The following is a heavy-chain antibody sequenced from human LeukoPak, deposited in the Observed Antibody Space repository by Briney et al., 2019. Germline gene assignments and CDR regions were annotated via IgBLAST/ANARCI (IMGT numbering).Heavy chain of an antibody. CDR2: INSGSYTI. Sequence: PGGSLRLSCGASGFRLGSYSMDWVRQAPGKGLEWVSHINSGSYTIYYADSVKGRFTISRDNAGSSLYLQMNSLRDEDTAVYYCARVLLERPGIDSFDMWGQGTMVTVSS. V-gene: IGHV3-48*02. D-gene: IGHD1-1*01. CDR3: ARVLLERPGIDSFDM. CDR1: GFRLGSYS. J-gene: IGHJ3*02.